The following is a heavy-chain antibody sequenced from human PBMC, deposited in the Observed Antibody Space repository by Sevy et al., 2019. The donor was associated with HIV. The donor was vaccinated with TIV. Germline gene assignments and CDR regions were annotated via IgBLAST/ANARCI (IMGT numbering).Heavy chain of an antibody. Sequence: GGSLRLSCAASGFTVSSSYMIWVRQASGKGLEWVSVIYAGGTTYYADSVKGRFTISRDNSNNTLYLQMNSLRADDTAVYFCAGDSSSDSLSSFDFWGQGTLVTVSS. J-gene: IGHJ4*02. CDR1: GFTVSSSY. CDR3: AGDSSSDSLSSFDF. CDR2: IYAGGTT. V-gene: IGHV3-53*01. D-gene: IGHD6-19*01.